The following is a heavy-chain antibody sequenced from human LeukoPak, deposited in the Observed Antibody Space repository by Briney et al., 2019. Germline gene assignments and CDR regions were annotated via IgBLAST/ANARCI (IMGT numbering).Heavy chain of an antibody. D-gene: IGHD2-2*01. CDR1: GGSISSGGYY. V-gene: IGHV4-30-2*01. CDR2: IYHSGST. Sequence: PSETLSLTCTVSGGSISSGGYYWSWIRQPPGKGLEWIGYIYHSGSTYYNPSLKSRVTISVDRSKNQFSLKLSSVTAADTAVYYCAHWGGYCSSTSCSGWGQGTLVTVSS. CDR3: AHWGGYCSSTSCSG. J-gene: IGHJ4*02.